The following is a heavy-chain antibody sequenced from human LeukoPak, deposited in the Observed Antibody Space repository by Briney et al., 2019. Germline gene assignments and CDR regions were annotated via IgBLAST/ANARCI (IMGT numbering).Heavy chain of an antibody. CDR1: GFTFRSYG. Sequence: GGSLRLSCAASGFTFRSYGMSWVRQAPGKGREWVSYISSSSSTIYYADSAKGRFTISRDNAKNSLYLQMNSLRAEDTAVYYCARVNRMVPGYCSGGTCPGDYWGQGTLVTVSS. CDR2: ISSSSSTI. D-gene: IGHD2-15*01. V-gene: IGHV3-48*01. J-gene: IGHJ4*02. CDR3: ARVNRMVPGYCSGGTCPGDY.